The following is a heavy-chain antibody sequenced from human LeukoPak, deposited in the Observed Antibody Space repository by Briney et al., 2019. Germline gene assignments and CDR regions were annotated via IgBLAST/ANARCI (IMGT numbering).Heavy chain of an antibody. CDR1: GGSFSGYY. Sequence: SETLSLTCAVYGGSFSGYYWSWIRQPPGKGLEWIGEINHSGSTNYNPSLKSRVTISVDTSKNQFSLTLSSVTAADTAVYYCARRRGYSYVVPSSFDYWGQGTLVTASS. D-gene: IGHD5-18*01. CDR3: ARRRGYSYVVPSSFDY. J-gene: IGHJ4*02. V-gene: IGHV4-34*01. CDR2: INHSGST.